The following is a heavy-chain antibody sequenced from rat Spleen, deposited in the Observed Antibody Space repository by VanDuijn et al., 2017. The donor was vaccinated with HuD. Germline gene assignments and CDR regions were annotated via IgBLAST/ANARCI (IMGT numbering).Heavy chain of an antibody. V-gene: IGHV5-46*01. Sequence: EVQLVESGGGLVQPGRSLKLSCAASGFTFSTFPMAWVRQAPAKGLEWVATITYDGSSTYYRDSVRGRFTISRYNAKSTLYLQMNSLRSEDTATYYCTRDDYWGQGVMVTVSS. CDR2: ITYDGSST. J-gene: IGHJ2*01. CDR1: GFTFSTFP. CDR3: TRDDY.